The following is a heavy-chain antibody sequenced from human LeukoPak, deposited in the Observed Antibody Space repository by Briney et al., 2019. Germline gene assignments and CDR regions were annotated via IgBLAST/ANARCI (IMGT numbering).Heavy chain of an antibody. CDR2: IKQDGSEK. V-gene: IGHV3-7*01. J-gene: IGHJ5*02. CDR3: ARYRDGCKLVRTFDP. Sequence: GGSLRLSCAASGFTFSSYWMSWVRRAPGKGLEWVANIKQDGSEKYYVDSVKGRFTISRDNAKNSLYLQMNSLRAEDTAVYYCARYRDGCKLVRTFDPWGQGTLVTVSS. D-gene: IGHD5-24*01. CDR1: GFTFSSYW.